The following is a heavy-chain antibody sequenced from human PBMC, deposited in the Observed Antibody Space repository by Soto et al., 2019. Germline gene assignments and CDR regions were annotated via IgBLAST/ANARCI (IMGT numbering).Heavy chain of an antibody. CDR2: FYYSWST. J-gene: IGHJ3*02. CDR1: GGSISSSSYY. Sequence: PSETLSLTCTVSGGSISSSSYYWGWIRQPPGKGLERIERFYYSWSTFYNPSLKIRVTISVDTSKNQFSLKLSFVTAADTAVYFCARHDPFVRDYYDSSGLYPLDAFDIWGQGTMVTVSS. D-gene: IGHD3-22*01. V-gene: IGHV4-39*01. CDR3: ARHDPFVRDYYDSSGLYPLDAFDI.